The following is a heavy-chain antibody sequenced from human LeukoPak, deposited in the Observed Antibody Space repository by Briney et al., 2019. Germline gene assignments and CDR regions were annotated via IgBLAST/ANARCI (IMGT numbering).Heavy chain of an antibody. V-gene: IGHV3-21*01. Sequence: GGSLRLSCAASGFTFSSYSMNWVRQAPGQRLEWVSSITSSSTYVFYADSVKGRFTISRDNAQNSLYLQMNSLRAEDTAVYYCARDPYSGSYGNNYYYYMDVWGKGTTVTISS. D-gene: IGHD5-12*01. CDR2: ITSSSTYV. CDR3: ARDPYSGSYGNNYYYYMDV. J-gene: IGHJ6*03. CDR1: GFTFSSYS.